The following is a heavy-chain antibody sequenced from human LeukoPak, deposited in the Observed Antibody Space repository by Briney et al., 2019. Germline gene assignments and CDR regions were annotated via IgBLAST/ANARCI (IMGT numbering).Heavy chain of an antibody. Sequence: ASVKVSCKASGYTFTGYYMHWVRQAPGQGLEWMGWINPNSGGTNYAQKFQGRDTMTRDTSISTAYMELSRLRSDDTAVYYCARDEGTAMLRGMGYWGQGTLVTVSS. D-gene: IGHD5-18*01. CDR3: ARDEGTAMLRGMGY. CDR2: INPNSGGT. J-gene: IGHJ4*02. V-gene: IGHV1-2*02. CDR1: GYTFTGYY.